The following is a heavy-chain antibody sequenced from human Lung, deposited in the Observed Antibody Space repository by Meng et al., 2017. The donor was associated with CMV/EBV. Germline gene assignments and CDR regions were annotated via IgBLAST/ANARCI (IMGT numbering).Heavy chain of an antibody. CDR3: TRETPIFYADN. CDR1: GGLKSVSSHF. J-gene: IGHJ4*02. V-gene: IGHV4-39*07. D-gene: IGHD3-9*01. Sequence: LPVQEVGAGLVTSTEPLLHTCTVCGGLKSVSSHFWGWVRRQPGKGQALIANIDYSGSSSYTPYLKSRVTMYEDTYKNQFSLKMTAATAADTAVYSCTRETPIFYADNWGQGTLVTVSS. CDR2: IDYSGSS.